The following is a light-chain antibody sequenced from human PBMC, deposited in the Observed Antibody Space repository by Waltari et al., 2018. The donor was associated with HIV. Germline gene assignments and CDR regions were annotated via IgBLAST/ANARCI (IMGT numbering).Light chain of an antibody. J-gene: IGLJ1*01. V-gene: IGLV1-40*01. Sequence: SVLTQPPSVSGAPGQRVTISCTGTISNIGAGYDVHWYQQLPGTAPKLLIYVQTNRPSGVPDRFSGSKSGTSASLAITGLQAEDEADYYCQSYDGSLGGYVFGTGTAVTVL. CDR3: QSYDGSLGGYV. CDR2: VQT. CDR1: ISNIGAGYD.